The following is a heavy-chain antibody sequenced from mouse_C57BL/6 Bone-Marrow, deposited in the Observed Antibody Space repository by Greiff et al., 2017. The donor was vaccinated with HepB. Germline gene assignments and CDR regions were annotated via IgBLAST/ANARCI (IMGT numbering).Heavy chain of an antibody. Sequence: DVHLVESGGDLVKPGGSLKLSCAASGFTFSSYGMSWVRQTPDKRLEWVATISSGGSYTYYPDSVKGRFTISRDNAKNTLYLQMSSLKSEDTAMYYCARGVDYSFAYWGQGTLVTVSA. CDR2: ISSGGSYT. V-gene: IGHV5-6*01. J-gene: IGHJ3*01. CDR3: ARGVDYSFAY. D-gene: IGHD2-4*01. CDR1: GFTFSSYG.